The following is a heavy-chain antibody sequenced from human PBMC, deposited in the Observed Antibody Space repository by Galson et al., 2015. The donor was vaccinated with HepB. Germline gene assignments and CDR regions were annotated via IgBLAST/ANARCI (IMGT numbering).Heavy chain of an antibody. V-gene: IGHV4-4*07. D-gene: IGHD2-15*01. CDR2: VYTSGSP. Sequence: LSLTCTVSGGSISSYYWTWIRQPAGKGLEWIGRVYTSGSPNYNPSLKSRVTMSIDTSKNQFSLKLGSVTAADTAVYYCARGLYYCSGGSCYDYWGPGTLVTVSS. CDR3: ARGLYYCSGGSCYDY. CDR1: GGSISSYY. J-gene: IGHJ4*02.